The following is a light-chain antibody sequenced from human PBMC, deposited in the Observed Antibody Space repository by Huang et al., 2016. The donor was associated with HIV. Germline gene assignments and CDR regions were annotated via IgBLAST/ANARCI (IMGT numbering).Light chain of an antibody. J-gene: IGKJ1*01. CDR1: QSVFHNSNNKNY. CDR2: WDS. Sequence: DIVVTQSPGSLALSLGERADINCTSSQSVFHNSNNKNYLSWYQLKPGQSPQLLIYWDSNREFGVPDRFRGTGSGTDFTLTITSLQAEDVAVYYCHQYYSSPQTFGQGTKVEIK. V-gene: IGKV4-1*01. CDR3: HQYYSSPQT.